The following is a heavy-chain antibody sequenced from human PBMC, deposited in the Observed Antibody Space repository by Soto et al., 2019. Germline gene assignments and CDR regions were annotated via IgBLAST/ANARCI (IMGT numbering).Heavy chain of an antibody. Sequence: QVQLVQSGAEVKKPGASVKVSCKASGYTFSSYYMHWVRQAPGQGLEWMGIINPSGGSTSYAQKFQGRVTMTRDTSTSTVYMELSSLRSEDTAVYYCARDLLVQGGIDYWGQGTLVTVSS. CDR3: ARDLLVQGGIDY. CDR2: INPSGGST. J-gene: IGHJ4*02. CDR1: GYTFSSYY. V-gene: IGHV1-46*03. D-gene: IGHD6-13*01.